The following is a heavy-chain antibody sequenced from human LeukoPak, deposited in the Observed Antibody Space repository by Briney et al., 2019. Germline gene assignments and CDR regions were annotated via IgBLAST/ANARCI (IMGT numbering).Heavy chain of an antibody. V-gene: IGHV1-24*01. CDR3: ATSGRYYRINRRGFDY. CDR2: FDPEDGET. D-gene: IGHD1-26*01. Sequence: ASVKVSCKVSGYTLTELSMHWVRQAPGKGLEWMGGFDPEDGETIYAQKFQGRVTMTEDTSTDTAYMELSSLRSEDTAVYYCATSGRYYRINRRGFDYWGQGTLVTVSS. CDR1: GYTLTELS. J-gene: IGHJ4*02.